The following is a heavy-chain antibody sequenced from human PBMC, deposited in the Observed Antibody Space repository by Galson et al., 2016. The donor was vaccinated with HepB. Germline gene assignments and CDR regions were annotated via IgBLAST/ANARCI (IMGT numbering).Heavy chain of an antibody. Sequence: SLRLSCAASGFTFDDYAMHWVRPVSGRGLEWVSGVTWNSENIGYADSVKGRFTISRDNAKNSLYLQMNSLRAEDTAVYYCARDPDTLDFPDWYFDLWGRGTLVTVSS. V-gene: IGHV3-9*01. D-gene: IGHD2-15*01. CDR1: GFTFDDYA. CDR3: ARDPDTLDFPDWYFDL. CDR2: VTWNSENI. J-gene: IGHJ2*01.